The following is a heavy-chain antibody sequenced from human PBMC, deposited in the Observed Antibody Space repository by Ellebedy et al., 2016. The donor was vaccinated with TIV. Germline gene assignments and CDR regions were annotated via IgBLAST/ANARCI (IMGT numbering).Heavy chain of an antibody. V-gene: IGHV3-74*01. Sequence: GESLKISCAASGFTFSTYWMHWVRQAPGKGLMWVSRINTDGSSTGYADSVKGRFTISRDNAKNTLYLQMNGLSAEDTAVYYCAREVWYTESWGQGTLVTVSS. CDR1: GFTFSTYW. J-gene: IGHJ4*02. CDR3: AREVWYTES. CDR2: INTDGSST. D-gene: IGHD6-13*01.